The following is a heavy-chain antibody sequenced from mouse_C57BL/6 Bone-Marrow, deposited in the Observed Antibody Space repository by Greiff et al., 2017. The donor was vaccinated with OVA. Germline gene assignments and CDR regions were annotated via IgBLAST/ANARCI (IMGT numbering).Heavy chain of an antibody. J-gene: IGHJ2*01. CDR1: GYAFTNYL. D-gene: IGHD2-5*01. CDR3: ARLPYYSNGFDY. V-gene: IGHV1-54*01. Sequence: VQLQQSGAELVRPGTSVKVSCKASGYAFTNYLIEWVKQRPGQGLEWIGVINPGRGGTNYNEKFKGKATLTADKSSSTAYMQLSSLTSEDSAVYFCARLPYYSNGFDYWGQGTTLTVSS. CDR2: INPGRGGT.